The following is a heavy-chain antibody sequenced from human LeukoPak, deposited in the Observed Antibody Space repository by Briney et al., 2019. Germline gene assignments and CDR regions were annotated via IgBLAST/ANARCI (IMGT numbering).Heavy chain of an antibody. CDR3: VRKFATGD. J-gene: IGHJ4*02. CDR1: GFTLSSHL. Sequence: GGSLRLSCAASGFTLSSHLMHWVRQAQGTGLVWVSSVKSDGTATNYADSVRGRFTISRDNAKNTLYLQMNSLRVEDTAVYYCVRKFATGDWGQGTLVTVSS. V-gene: IGHV3-74*01. CDR2: VKSDGTAT. D-gene: IGHD1-14*01.